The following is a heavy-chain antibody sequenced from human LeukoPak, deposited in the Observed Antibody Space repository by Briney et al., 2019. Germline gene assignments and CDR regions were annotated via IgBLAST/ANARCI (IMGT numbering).Heavy chain of an antibody. CDR1: GFTFDDYA. V-gene: IGHV3-9*01. Sequence: GGSLRLSCAVSGFTFDDYAMHWVRQVPGKGLEGVSGINWNGDSIGYAVRGRFTISRDNAKTSLYLQMNSLRVEDTALYYCVTNGGGDSGYGNFDYWGQGTLVTVSS. CDR2: INWNGDSI. J-gene: IGHJ4*02. D-gene: IGHD5-12*01. CDR3: VTNGGGDSGYGNFDY.